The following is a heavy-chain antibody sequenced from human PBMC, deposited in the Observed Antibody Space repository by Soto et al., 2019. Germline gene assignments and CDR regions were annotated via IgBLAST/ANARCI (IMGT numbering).Heavy chain of an antibody. CDR3: ARVAITLIRGLKVDFYSMDV. D-gene: IGHD3-10*01. CDR1: GYTFNNYG. CDR2: ISVYNGNK. Sequence: ASVKVSCKASGYTFNNYGITWVRQAPGQGLEWLGWISVYNGNKNYAKKVQGRVSMTADISTSTAHMELRSLQSDDTAVYFCARVAITLIRGLKVDFYSMDVWGQGTTVTVSS. J-gene: IGHJ6*02. V-gene: IGHV1-18*01.